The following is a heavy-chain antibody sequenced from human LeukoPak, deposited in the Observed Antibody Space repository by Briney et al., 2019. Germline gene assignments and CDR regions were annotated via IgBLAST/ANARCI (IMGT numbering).Heavy chain of an antibody. CDR3: ARHHHCSGGSCYFNWFDP. CDR2: IYPGDSDT. CDR1: GYSFTSYW. Sequence: GESLKISCKGSGYSFTSYWIGWVRQMPGKGLEWMGIIYPGDSDTRYSPSFQGQVTISADKSISTAYLQWSSLKASDTAVYYCARHHHCSGGSCYFNWFDPWGQGTLVTVSS. V-gene: IGHV5-51*01. J-gene: IGHJ5*02. D-gene: IGHD2-15*01.